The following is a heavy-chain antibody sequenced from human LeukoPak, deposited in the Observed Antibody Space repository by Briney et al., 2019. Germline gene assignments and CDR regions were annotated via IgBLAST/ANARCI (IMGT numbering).Heavy chain of an antibody. Sequence: SETLSLTCTVSGGSISSGSYYWSWIRQPAGKGLEWIGRIYSSGSTNYNPSLKSRVTISLDTSKNQFSLKLSSVTAADTAVYYCARARGYSSSWLNWGQGTLVTVSS. J-gene: IGHJ4*02. CDR1: GGSISSGSYY. V-gene: IGHV4-61*02. CDR2: IYSSGST. CDR3: ARARGYSSSWLN. D-gene: IGHD6-13*01.